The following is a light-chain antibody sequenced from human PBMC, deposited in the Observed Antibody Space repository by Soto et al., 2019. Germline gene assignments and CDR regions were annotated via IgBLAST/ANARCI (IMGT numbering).Light chain of an antibody. CDR3: NSFTSSSTYV. J-gene: IGLJ1*01. CDR1: SSDVGSYNR. Sequence: QTVLSEPPSVTGAPGPSVTISCTGTSSDVGSYNRISWYQQPPGTAPKLMIYDVSNRTSEVPDRFPGYKSGNTASLTISGGQAEDGAEYCFNSFTSSSTYVVRTGTKVP. CDR2: DVS. V-gene: IGLV2-18*02.